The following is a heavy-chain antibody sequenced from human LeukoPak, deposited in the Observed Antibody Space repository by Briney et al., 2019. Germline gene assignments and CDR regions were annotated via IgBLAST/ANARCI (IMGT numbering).Heavy chain of an antibody. CDR1: GFIFSDYY. CDR3: ASQSSGYYYVYY. V-gene: IGHV3-7*01. CDR2: IKLDGSEK. J-gene: IGHJ4*02. D-gene: IGHD3-22*01. Sequence: AGGSLRLSCAASGFIFSDYYMSWVRQAPGKGLEWVANIKLDGSEKYYVDSVKGRFTISRDNAKNSLFLQMNSLRAEDTAVYYCASQSSGYYYVYYWGQGTLVTVSS.